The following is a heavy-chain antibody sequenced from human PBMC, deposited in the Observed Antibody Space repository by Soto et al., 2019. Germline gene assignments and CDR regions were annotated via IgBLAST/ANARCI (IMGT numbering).Heavy chain of an antibody. D-gene: IGHD2-21*01. CDR3: ARAIAPGTANDC. J-gene: IGHJ4*02. CDR2: ITTDKGKT. CDR1: GYTFTNYG. V-gene: IGHV1-18*01. Sequence: ASVKVSCKTSGYTFTNYGISWVRQAPGQGLEWMGWITTDKGKTTYAQKFQGRVTMTTDTSTSTAYMELRSLRSDDTALYYCARAIAPGTANDCWGQGTLVTVSS.